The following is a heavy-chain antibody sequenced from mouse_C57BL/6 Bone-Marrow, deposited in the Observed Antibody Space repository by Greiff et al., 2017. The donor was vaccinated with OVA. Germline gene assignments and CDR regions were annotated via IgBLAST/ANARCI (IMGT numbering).Heavy chain of an antibody. CDR3: ASVGSYYYAMDY. D-gene: IGHD3-3*01. V-gene: IGHV5-6*01. CDR1: GFTFSSYG. J-gene: IGHJ4*01. Sequence: EVNLVESGGDLVKPGGSLKLSCAASGFTFSSYGMSWVRQTPDKRLEWVATICSGGSYTYYPDSVKGRFTISRDNAKNTLYLQMSSLKSEDTAMYYCASVGSYYYAMDYWGQGTSVTVSS. CDR2: ICSGGSYT.